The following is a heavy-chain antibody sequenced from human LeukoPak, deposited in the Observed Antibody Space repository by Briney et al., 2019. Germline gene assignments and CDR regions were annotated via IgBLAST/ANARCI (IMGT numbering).Heavy chain of an antibody. Sequence: SETLSLTCTVSGGSISSYYWSWIRQPPGKGLEWIGYIYYSGSTNYNPSLKSRVTIPVDTSKNQFSLKLSSVTAADTAVYYCASYLTMVRGVPQDRRFDYWGQGTLVTVSS. CDR1: GGSISSYY. J-gene: IGHJ4*02. D-gene: IGHD3-10*01. CDR3: ASYLTMVRGVPQDRRFDY. CDR2: IYYSGST. V-gene: IGHV4-59*01.